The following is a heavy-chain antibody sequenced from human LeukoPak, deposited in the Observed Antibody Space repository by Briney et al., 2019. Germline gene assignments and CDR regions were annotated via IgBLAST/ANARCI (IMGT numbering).Heavy chain of an antibody. CDR2: IYYSGST. V-gene: IGHV4-39*01. D-gene: IGHD3-10*01. Sequence: SETLSLTCTVSGGSISSSSYYWGWNRQPPGKGLEWIGSIYYSGSTYYNPSLKSRVTISVDASKNQFSLKLSSVTAADTAAYYCARQPTYYYGSGSDYWGQGTLVTVSS. J-gene: IGHJ4*02. CDR3: ARQPTYYYGSGSDY. CDR1: GGSISSSSYY.